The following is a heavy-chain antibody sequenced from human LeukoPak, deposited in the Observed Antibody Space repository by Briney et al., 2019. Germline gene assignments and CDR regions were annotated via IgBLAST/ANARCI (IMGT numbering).Heavy chain of an antibody. CDR3: AKDIWVYSVYAGDYSDY. CDR1: GFTFSGYA. V-gene: IGHV3-23*01. Sequence: PGGSLRLSCAASGFTFSGYAMSWVRQAPGKGLEWVSSISGSAGSTYYADSVKGRLTVSRDNSKNTLYLQMNSLRAEDTAVYYCAKDIWVYSVYAGDYSDYWGQGTLVTVSS. D-gene: IGHD5/OR15-5a*01. J-gene: IGHJ4*02. CDR2: ISGSAGST.